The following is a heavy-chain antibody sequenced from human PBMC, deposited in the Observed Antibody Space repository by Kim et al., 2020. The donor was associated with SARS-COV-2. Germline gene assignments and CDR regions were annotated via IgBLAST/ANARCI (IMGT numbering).Heavy chain of an antibody. D-gene: IGHD5-18*01. V-gene: IGHV3-21*01. Sequence: GGSLRLSCAGSGFTFSSYSLSWVRQAPGRGLEWVSSISSSTSFIYYADSVRGRFTISRDNAQSSLFLQLNSLRVNDTAVYYCAKTAERGPRQPRTGMDA. J-gene: IGHJ6*01. CDR3: AKTAERGPRQPRTGMDA. CDR2: ISSSTSFI. CDR1: GFTFSSYS.